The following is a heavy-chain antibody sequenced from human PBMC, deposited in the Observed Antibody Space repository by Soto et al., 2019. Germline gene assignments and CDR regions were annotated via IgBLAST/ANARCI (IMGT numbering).Heavy chain of an antibody. CDR1: GFTVSSNY. CDR2: IYSGGST. V-gene: IGHV3-53*04. J-gene: IGHJ4*02. CDR3: ARVACYSSSCFNPHFDY. Sequence: QPGGSLRLSCAASGFTVSSNYMSWVRQAPGKGLEWVSVIYSGGSTYYADSVKGRFTISRHNSKNTLYLQMNSLRAEDTAVYYCARVACYSSSCFNPHFDYWGQGTLVTVSS. D-gene: IGHD6-13*01.